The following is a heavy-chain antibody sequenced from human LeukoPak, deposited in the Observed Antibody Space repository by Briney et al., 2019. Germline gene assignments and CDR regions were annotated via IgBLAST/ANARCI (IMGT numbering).Heavy chain of an antibody. J-gene: IGHJ6*02. CDR2: ISGGGGST. Sequence: GGSLRLSCAASGFTFTSYSMNWVRQAPGKGLEWVSTISGGGGSTYYADSVKGRFTISRDNSKNTLYLQVNSLRAEDTAVYYCARAEYCYYCGMDVWGQGTTVTVSS. D-gene: IGHD2/OR15-2a*01. CDR1: GFTFTSYS. CDR3: ARAEYCYYCGMDV. V-gene: IGHV3-23*01.